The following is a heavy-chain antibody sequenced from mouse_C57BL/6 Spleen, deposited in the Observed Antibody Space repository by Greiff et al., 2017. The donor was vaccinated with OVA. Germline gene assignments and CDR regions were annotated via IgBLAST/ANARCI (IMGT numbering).Heavy chain of an antibody. V-gene: IGHV3-6*01. Sequence: DVQLQESGPGLVKPSQSLSLTCSVTGYSITSGYYWNWIRQFPGNKLEWMGYISYDGSNNYNPSLKNRISITRDTSKNQFFLKLNSVTTEDTATYYCARDGYIDYWGQGTTLTVSS. J-gene: IGHJ2*01. CDR3: ARDGYIDY. CDR1: GYSITSGYY. CDR2: ISYDGSN.